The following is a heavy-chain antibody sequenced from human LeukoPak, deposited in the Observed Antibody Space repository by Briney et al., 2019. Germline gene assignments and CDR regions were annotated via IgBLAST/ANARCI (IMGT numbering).Heavy chain of an antibody. V-gene: IGHV3-53*01. CDR1: GFTVSTNY. J-gene: IGHJ4*02. CDR3: ARESGSYLQ. Sequence: WGSLRPSCAASGFTVSTNYMTWVRQAPGKGLDWVSIINTGGYTYYIDSVKGRFTISRDKSKNTLYLQMTFLNVEDTAVYYCARESGSYLQWGQGTLVTVSS. D-gene: IGHD1-26*01. CDR2: INTGGYT.